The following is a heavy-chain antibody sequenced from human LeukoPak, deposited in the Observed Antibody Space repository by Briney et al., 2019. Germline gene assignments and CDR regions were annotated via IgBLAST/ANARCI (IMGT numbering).Heavy chain of an antibody. CDR2: IWYDGSNK. D-gene: IGHD3-10*01. CDR3: ARALWFGEKGGIDY. V-gene: IGHV3-33*08. Sequence: GGSLRLSCAASGFTFSSYGMHWVRQAPGKGLEWVAVIWYDGSNKYYADSVKGRFTISRDYSKNTLYLQMNSLRAEDTAVYYCARALWFGEKGGIDYWGQGTLVTVSS. J-gene: IGHJ4*02. CDR1: GFTFSSYG.